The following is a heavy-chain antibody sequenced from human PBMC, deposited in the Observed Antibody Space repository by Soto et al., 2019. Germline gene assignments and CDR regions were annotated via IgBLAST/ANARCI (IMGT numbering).Heavy chain of an antibody. V-gene: IGHV1-18*01. CDR3: ARDRRRLAYDFWSGYYYYFDY. Sequence: ASVKVSCKASGYTFTSYGISWVRQAPGQGLEWMGWISAYNGNTNYAQKLQGRVTMTTDTSTSTAYMELRSLRSDDTAVYYCARDRRRLAYDFWSGYYYYFDYWGQGTLVTVSS. CDR1: GYTFTSYG. D-gene: IGHD3-3*01. J-gene: IGHJ4*02. CDR2: ISAYNGNT.